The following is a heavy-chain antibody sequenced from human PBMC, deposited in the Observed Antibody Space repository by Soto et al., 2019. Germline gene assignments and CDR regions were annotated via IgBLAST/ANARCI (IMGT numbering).Heavy chain of an antibody. V-gene: IGHV4-34*01. CDR1: AGSFSAYF. Sequence: SETPSLTSAVYAGSFSAYFWSWIRQPPGKGLEWIGEINHSGSTNYTPSLTSRVTISVDMSKNQFSLKLSSVTAADTAVYYCARIKGVPSYYYYYGMDVWGQGTTVT. CDR2: INHSGST. J-gene: IGHJ6*02. D-gene: IGHD1-1*01. CDR3: ARIKGVPSYYYYYGMDV.